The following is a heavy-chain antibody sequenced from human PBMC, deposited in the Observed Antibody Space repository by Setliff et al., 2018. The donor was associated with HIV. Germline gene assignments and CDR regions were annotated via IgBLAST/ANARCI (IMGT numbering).Heavy chain of an antibody. CDR3: ARGESTTWDLAEYFQH. D-gene: IGHD2-2*01. J-gene: IGHJ1*01. V-gene: IGHV4-31*03. Sequence: SETLSLTCTVSGVSVSSGGYYWSWIRQHPGKGLEWIGYVYYTGTSYFNPFLKSRITISVDTSKNHFSLKLGFVTAADTAVYYCARGESTTWDLAEYFQHWGQGTLVTVSS. CDR1: GVSVSSGGYY. CDR2: VYYTGTS.